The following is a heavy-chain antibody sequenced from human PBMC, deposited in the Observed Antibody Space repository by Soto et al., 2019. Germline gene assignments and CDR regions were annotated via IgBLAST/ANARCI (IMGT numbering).Heavy chain of an antibody. J-gene: IGHJ4*02. CDR2: INSDGSSI. D-gene: IGHD3-16*01. CDR1: GFTFSNYW. Sequence: EVQLVESGGGLVQPGGSLRLSCAASGFTFSNYWMHWVRQAPGKGLVWVSRINSDGSSISYADSVKGLFTISRDNAKNTLYLQLNSLRAEDTAVYSCARGGGDYGDYWAQGTLVTVAS. V-gene: IGHV3-74*01. CDR3: ARGGGDYGDY.